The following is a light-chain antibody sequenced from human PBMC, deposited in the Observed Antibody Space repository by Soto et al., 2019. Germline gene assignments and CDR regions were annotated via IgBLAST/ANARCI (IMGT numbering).Light chain of an antibody. CDR3: QQYNIRPFP. V-gene: IGKV3-15*01. CDR1: QSVRSN. J-gene: IGKJ2*01. Sequence: EVVMTQSPATLSVSPGERATLSCRANQSVRSNLAWYQQKPGQAPRILIYTSSSRATDIPARFIGIGSGTDFTLTISSRQSEEFAVYYCQQYNIRPFPFGQGTKLEIK. CDR2: TSS.